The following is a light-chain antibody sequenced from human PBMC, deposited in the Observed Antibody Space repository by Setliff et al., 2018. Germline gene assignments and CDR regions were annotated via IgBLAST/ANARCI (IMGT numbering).Light chain of an antibody. CDR2: EVS. J-gene: IGLJ1*01. CDR3: SSYASSSIPYV. CDR1: SSDIGGYNY. V-gene: IGLV2-14*01. Sequence: SVLTQPASVSGSPGQSITISCTGTSSDIGGYNYVSWYQQHSGKAPKLMIYEVSNRPSGVSNRFSGSKSGNTASLTISGLQAEDEADYYCSSYASSSIPYVFGSGTKAPS.